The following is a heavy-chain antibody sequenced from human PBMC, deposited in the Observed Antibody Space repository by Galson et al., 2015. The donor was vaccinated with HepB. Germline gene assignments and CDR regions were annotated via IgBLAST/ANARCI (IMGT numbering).Heavy chain of an antibody. V-gene: IGHV1-3*01. Sequence: SVKVSCKASGYIFSNYAMHWVRQAPGQGLEWMGWINPGNGDTKYSQKFQGRVTITRDTSASTAYMELSSLRSEDTAVYYCAREALCGGDCYKDYWGQGTLVTVSS. CDR2: INPGNGDT. CDR3: AREALCGGDCYKDY. J-gene: IGHJ4*02. D-gene: IGHD2-21*01. CDR1: GYIFSNYA.